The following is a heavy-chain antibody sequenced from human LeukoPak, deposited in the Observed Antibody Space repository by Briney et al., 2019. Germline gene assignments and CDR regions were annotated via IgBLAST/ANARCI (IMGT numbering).Heavy chain of an antibody. CDR3: ARDNSGSYYDYYYGMDV. Sequence: PGGSLRLSCAASGFTFSNYDIHWVRQAPGKGLEWVAVIWYDGSYKYYADSVKGRLTISRDNSKNTLYLQMNSLRAEDTAVYYCARDNSGSYYDYYYGMDVWGQGTTVTVSS. V-gene: IGHV3-33*01. J-gene: IGHJ6*02. D-gene: IGHD1-26*01. CDR2: IWYDGSYK. CDR1: GFTFSNYD.